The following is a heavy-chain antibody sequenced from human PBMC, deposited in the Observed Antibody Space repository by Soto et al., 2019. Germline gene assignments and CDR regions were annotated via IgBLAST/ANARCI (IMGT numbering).Heavy chain of an antibody. V-gene: IGHV4-34*01. D-gene: IGHD2-21*02. CDR1: GGSFSGYY. CDR2: INHSGTI. CDR3: ARADRTLVTSYSLDV. J-gene: IGHJ6*02. Sequence: SETLSLTCAVYGGSFSGYYCTWIRQPPGKGLEWIGEINHSGTINFNPSLKSRLTISLDTSKKHFSLKLSSVTDADTAAYYCARADRTLVTSYSLDVWGQGTPVTVSS.